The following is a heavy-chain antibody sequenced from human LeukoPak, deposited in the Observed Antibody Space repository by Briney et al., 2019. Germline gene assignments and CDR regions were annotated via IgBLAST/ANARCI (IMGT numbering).Heavy chain of an antibody. Sequence: GESLKISCEGSGYSFTNYWIGWVRQTAGKGLEWMGIIYPGDSDTRYSPSLQGLITISADKSISTAYLQWSSLKASDTAIYYCARRAGSLNYFDFWGQGTLVTVSS. CDR2: IYPGDSDT. V-gene: IGHV5-51*01. J-gene: IGHJ4*02. CDR3: ARRAGSLNYFDF. D-gene: IGHD5-24*01. CDR1: GYSFTNYW.